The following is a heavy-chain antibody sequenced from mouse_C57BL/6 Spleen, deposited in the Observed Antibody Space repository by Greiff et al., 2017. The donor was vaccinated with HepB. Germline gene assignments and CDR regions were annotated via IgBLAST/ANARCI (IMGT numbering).Heavy chain of an antibody. J-gene: IGHJ2*01. CDR2: IDPENGDT. CDR1: GFNIKDDY. Sequence: VQLKQSGAELVRPGASVKLSCTASGFNIKDDYMHWVKQRPEQGLEWIGWIDPENGDTEYASKFQGKATITADTSSNTAYLQLSSLTSEDTAVYYCTTGERDYWGQGTTLTVSS. V-gene: IGHV14-4*01. CDR3: TTGERDY.